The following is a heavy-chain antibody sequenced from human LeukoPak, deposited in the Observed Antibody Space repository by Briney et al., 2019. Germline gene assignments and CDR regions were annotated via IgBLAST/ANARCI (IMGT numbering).Heavy chain of an antibody. CDR3: ARVRSGRYYYYYYMGV. J-gene: IGHJ6*03. Sequence: GGSLRLSCAASGFTFDDYGMSWVRQAPGKGLEWVSGINWNGGSTGYADSVKGRFTISRDNAKNSLYLQMNSLRAEDTALYYCARVRSGRYYYYYYMGVWGKGTTVTVSS. V-gene: IGHV3-20*04. CDR1: GFTFDDYG. D-gene: IGHD1-26*01. CDR2: INWNGGST.